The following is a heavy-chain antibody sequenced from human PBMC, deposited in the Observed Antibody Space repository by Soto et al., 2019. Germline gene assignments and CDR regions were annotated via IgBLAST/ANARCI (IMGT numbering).Heavy chain of an antibody. CDR2: IIPILGIA. Sequence: QVQLVQSGAEVKKPGSSVKVSCKASGGTFSSYTISWVRQAPGQGLEWMGRIIPILGIANYAQKFQGRVTITVAKYTSTAYMELSSLRAEDTAVYYCATRGRYGGYDYWGQGTLVTVSS. CDR1: GGTFSSYT. CDR3: ATRGRYGGYDY. J-gene: IGHJ4*02. D-gene: IGHD5-12*01. V-gene: IGHV1-69*02.